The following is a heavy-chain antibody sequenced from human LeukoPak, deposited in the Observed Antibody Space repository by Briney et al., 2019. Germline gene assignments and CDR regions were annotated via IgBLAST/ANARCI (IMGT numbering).Heavy chain of an antibody. V-gene: IGHV4-61*08. CDR2: IYYSGST. CDR1: GDSISRGDYY. CDR3: ASLSWYPSGYFDY. D-gene: IGHD1-26*01. J-gene: IGHJ4*02. Sequence: SETLSLTCTVSGDSISRGDYYWSWIRQPPGKGLEWIGYIYYSGSTSYNPSLKSRVTISVDTSKNQFSLKLSSVTAADTAVYYCASLSWYPSGYFDYWGQGTLVTVSS.